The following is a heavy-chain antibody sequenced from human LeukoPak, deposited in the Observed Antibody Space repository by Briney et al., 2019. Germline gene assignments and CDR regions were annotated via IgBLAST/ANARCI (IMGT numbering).Heavy chain of an antibody. Sequence: PGGSLRLSCVASGFIVSNNYMSCVRQAPGKGLEWVSVLYNAGTTYYADSVKGRFTISRDHSKNTLYLQMYSLRAEDTAVYYCASLKGLFDYFDYWGQGILVTVYS. V-gene: IGHV3-53*01. CDR2: LYNAGTT. J-gene: IGHJ4*02. CDR3: ASLKGLFDYFDY. CDR1: GFIVSNNY. D-gene: IGHD3-22*01.